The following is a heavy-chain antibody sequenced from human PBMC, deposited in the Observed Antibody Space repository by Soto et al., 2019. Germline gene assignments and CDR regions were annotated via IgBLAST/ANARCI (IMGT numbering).Heavy chain of an antibody. CDR3: ARGSVDTVISNSLFDS. V-gene: IGHV4-34*01. Sequence: PSETLSLTCAVYGGSIRAYYWSWVRQPPGKGLEWIGQINHSGSTNYNPSLKSRVTISVDTSKTQFSLKLISVTAADMAVYYCARGSVDTVISNSLFDSWGQGTPVTVSS. D-gene: IGHD4-17*01. J-gene: IGHJ4*02. CDR1: GGSIRAYY. CDR2: INHSGST.